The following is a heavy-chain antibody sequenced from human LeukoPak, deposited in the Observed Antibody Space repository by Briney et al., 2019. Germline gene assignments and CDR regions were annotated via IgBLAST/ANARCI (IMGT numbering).Heavy chain of an antibody. CDR3: AKDHYSSGWYPTPFDY. D-gene: IGHD6-19*01. Sequence: PGGSLRLSCAASGFTFSSYAMSWVRQAPGKGLEWVSAISGSGGSTYYADSVKGRFTISRDNSKNTLYLQMNSLRAEDTAVYYCAKDHYSSGWYPTPFDYWGQGTLVTVPS. V-gene: IGHV3-23*01. CDR1: GFTFSSYA. J-gene: IGHJ4*02. CDR2: ISGSGGST.